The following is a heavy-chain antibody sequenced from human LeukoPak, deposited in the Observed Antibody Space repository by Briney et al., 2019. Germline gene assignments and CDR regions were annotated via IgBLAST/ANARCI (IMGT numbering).Heavy chain of an antibody. V-gene: IGHV3-30-3*01. CDR3: ARGGYSSGWSQGGLDY. CDR2: ISYDGSNK. D-gene: IGHD6-19*01. Sequence: SGGSLRLSSAASGFTFSSYAMHWVRQAPGKGLEWVAVISYDGSNKYYADSVKGRFTISRDNSKNTLYLQMNSLRAEDTAVYYCARGGYSSGWSQGGLDYWGQGTLVTVSS. CDR1: GFTFSSYA. J-gene: IGHJ4*02.